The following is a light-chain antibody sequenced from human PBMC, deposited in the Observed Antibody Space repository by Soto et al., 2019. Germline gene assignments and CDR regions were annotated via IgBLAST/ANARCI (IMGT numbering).Light chain of an antibody. CDR1: SSDIGGYDY. CDR2: DVA. V-gene: IGLV2-14*03. Sequence: QSALTQPASVSGSPGQSITISCTGTSSDIGGYDYVSWYQQHPGKAPKFMIYDVANRPSGISNRFSGSKSGNTASLTISGLQAEDEANYYCSSYSISNTVVFGGGTKVTVL. CDR3: SSYSISNTVV. J-gene: IGLJ2*01.